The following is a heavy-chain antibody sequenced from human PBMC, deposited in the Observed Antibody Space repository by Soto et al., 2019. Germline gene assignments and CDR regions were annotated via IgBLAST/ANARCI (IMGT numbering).Heavy chain of an antibody. CDR2: TYYRSKWYN. CDR1: GDSVSSNSAA. V-gene: IGHV6-1*01. CDR3: ARAASYYDFWSGYPKTTYYYYYMDV. Sequence: SQTLSLTCAISGDSVSSNSAAWNWIRQSPSRDPEWLGRTYYRSKWYNDYAVSVKSRITINPDTSKNQFSLQLNSVTPEDTAVYYCARAASYYDFWSGYPKTTYYYYYMDVWGKGTTVTVSS. J-gene: IGHJ6*03. D-gene: IGHD3-3*01.